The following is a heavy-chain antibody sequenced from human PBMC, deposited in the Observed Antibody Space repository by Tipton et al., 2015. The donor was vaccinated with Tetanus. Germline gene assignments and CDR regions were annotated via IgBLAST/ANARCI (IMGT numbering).Heavy chain of an antibody. CDR3: ARIGWLQQNKPAFDI. D-gene: IGHD6-19*01. J-gene: IGHJ3*02. V-gene: IGHV4-39*01. CDR1: GGSISSSSYY. CDR2: IYYSGST. Sequence: LRLSCTVSGGSISSSSYYWGWIRQPPGKGLEWIGSIYYSGSTYYNPSLKSRVTISVDTSKNQFSLKLSSVTAADTAVYYCARIGWLQQNKPAFDIWGQGTVVTVSS.